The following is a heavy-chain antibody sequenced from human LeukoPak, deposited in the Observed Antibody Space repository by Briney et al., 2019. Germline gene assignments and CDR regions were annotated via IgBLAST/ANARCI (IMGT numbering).Heavy chain of an antibody. D-gene: IGHD3-16*01. V-gene: IGHV4-59*11. Sequence: SETLSLTCTVSGGFISTHYWSWLRQPPGKGLEWVGHIYCSGSTNYNASLKSRVTISLVTSNHQFSLQLSNMITADAAVVYCAGGRVVGAPGSFDFWGQGTMVTVSS. CDR1: GGFISTHY. J-gene: IGHJ3*01. CDR2: IYCSGST. CDR3: AGGRVVGAPGSFDF.